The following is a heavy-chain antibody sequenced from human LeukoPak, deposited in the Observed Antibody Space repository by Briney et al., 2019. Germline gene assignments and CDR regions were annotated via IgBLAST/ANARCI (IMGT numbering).Heavy chain of an antibody. J-gene: IGHJ4*02. D-gene: IGHD3-10*01. CDR3: AQVYGSASGESIRF. CDR1: GFTLSSYN. CDR2: IRYDGSDK. Sequence: GGSLRLSCAASGFTLSSYNMHGVRHAPGKGRVWVAHIRYDGSDKSYADSVKGRFTVSRDNSKNPLYLHMTSLRSEDTAVYYCAQVYGSASGESIRFWGQGTMVTVSS. V-gene: IGHV3-30*02.